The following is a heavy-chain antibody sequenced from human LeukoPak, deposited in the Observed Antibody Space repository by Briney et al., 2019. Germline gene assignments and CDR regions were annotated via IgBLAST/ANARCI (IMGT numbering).Heavy chain of an antibody. V-gene: IGHV4-38-2*01. CDR2: IYHSGRT. J-gene: IGHJ5*02. CDR3: ARATTGTTRWFDP. CDR1: GYSISTGYY. D-gene: IGHD1-1*01. Sequence: SETLSLTCGVSGYSISTGYYWGWIRQPPGKTLEWIGSIYHSGRTYYNPSLKSRVTISVDTSKNQFSLRLSSVPAADTAVYYCARATTGTTRWFDPWGQGTLVTVSS.